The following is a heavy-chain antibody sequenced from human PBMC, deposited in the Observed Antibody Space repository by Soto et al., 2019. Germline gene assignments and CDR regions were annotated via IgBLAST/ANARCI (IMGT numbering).Heavy chain of an antibody. V-gene: IGHV5-51*01. Sequence: GESLKISCKGSGYSITSYWIGWVRQLPGKGLEWMGIIYPGDSDTRSRPTFQGQVTISADKSISTAYLQWSSLKASDTDMYYCARLSTGAESRGLDYYYYGMDVWGQGTTVTVSS. D-gene: IGHD3-9*01. CDR2: IYPGDSDT. J-gene: IGHJ6*02. CDR3: ARLSTGAESRGLDYYYYGMDV. CDR1: GYSITSYW.